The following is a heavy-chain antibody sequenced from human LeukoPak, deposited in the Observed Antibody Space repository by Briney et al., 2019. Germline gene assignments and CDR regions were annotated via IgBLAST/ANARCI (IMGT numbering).Heavy chain of an antibody. CDR2: INTDGSNT. CDR3: AGDYGDPMYAFDY. J-gene: IGHJ4*02. CDR1: GITFRSYW. Sequence: GGSLRLSCAASGITFRSYWVHWVRQAPGKGLVWVSRINTDGSNTSYADSVKGRFTISRDNTTNTLYLQMNSLRAADTAVYYCAGDYGDPMYAFDYWGQGALVTVSS. V-gene: IGHV3-74*01. D-gene: IGHD4-17*01.